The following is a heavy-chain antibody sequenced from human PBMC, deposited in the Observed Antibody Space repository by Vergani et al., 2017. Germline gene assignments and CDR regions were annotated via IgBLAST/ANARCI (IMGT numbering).Heavy chain of an antibody. CDR1: GYTFTSYG. CDR3: ASDSWEMVRGVIIYYYGMDV. Sequence: QVQLVQSGAEVKKPGASVKVSCKASGYTFTSYGISWVRQAPGQGLEWMGWISAYNGNTNYAQKLQGRVTMTTDTSTSTAYMELRSLRSDDTAVYYCASDSWEMVRGVIIYYYGMDVWGQGTTVTVSS. D-gene: IGHD3-10*01. J-gene: IGHJ6*02. V-gene: IGHV1-18*01. CDR2: ISAYNGNT.